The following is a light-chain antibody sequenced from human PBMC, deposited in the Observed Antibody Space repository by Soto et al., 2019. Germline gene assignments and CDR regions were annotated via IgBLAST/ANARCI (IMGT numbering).Light chain of an antibody. CDR1: SSDVGGYNY. Sequence: SALTQPASVSGSPGQSITISCTGTSSDVGGYNYVSWYQQHPGKAPKLMIYDVSNRPSGVSNRFSGSKSGNTASLTISGLQAEDEADYYCNSYTSSSTYVFGTGPKVTVL. CDR3: NSYTSSSTYV. J-gene: IGLJ1*01. V-gene: IGLV2-14*01. CDR2: DVS.